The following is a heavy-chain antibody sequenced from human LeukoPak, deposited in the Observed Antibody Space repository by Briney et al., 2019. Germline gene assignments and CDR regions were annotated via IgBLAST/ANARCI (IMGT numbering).Heavy chain of an antibody. J-gene: IGHJ4*02. V-gene: IGHV3-23*01. CDR2: ISGSGGST. CDR1: GFTVSDNY. CDR3: AKGGSYYRGSFDY. D-gene: IGHD1-26*01. Sequence: GGSLRLSCAASGFTVSDNYISWVRQAPGKGLEWVSAISGSGGSTYYADSVKGRFTISRDNSKNTLYLQMNSLRAEDTAVYYCAKGGSYYRGSFDYWGQGTLVTVSS.